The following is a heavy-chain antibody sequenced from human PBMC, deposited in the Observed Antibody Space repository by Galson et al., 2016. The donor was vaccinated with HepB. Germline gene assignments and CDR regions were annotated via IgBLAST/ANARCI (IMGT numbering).Heavy chain of an antibody. D-gene: IGHD3-22*01. CDR1: GFAFNVYW. J-gene: IGHJ4*02. CDR2: INSGGAYI. Sequence: SPRLSCAASGFAFNVYWMARVRQAPGKGLEWVSSINSGGAYIYSAASVRGRFTISRDNRKNSLYLQMNSLRPEDTALYYCAKASRDFYESAIDSWGQGTLVTVSS. V-gene: IGHV3-21*04. CDR3: AKASRDFYESAIDS.